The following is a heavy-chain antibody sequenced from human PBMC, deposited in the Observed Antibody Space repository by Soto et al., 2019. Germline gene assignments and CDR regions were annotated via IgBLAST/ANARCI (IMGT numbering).Heavy chain of an antibody. D-gene: IGHD6-13*01. J-gene: IGHJ4*02. CDR2: IYYSGGT. Sequence: PSETLSLTCTVSGGSISSSSYFWGWIRQPPGKGLEWIGSIYYSGGTYYNPSLKSRVTISVDTSKNQFSLKLSSVTAADTAVYYCARCIAAVGPIDYWGQGTLVTVSS. V-gene: IGHV4-39*07. CDR3: ARCIAAVGPIDY. CDR1: GGSISSSSYF.